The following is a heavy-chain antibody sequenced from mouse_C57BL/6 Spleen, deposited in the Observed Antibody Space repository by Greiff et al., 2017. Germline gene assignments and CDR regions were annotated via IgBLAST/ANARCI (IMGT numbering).Heavy chain of an antibody. CDR1: GYTFTDYE. D-gene: IGHD1-1*01. CDR2: IDPETGGT. CDR3: TRDYGRY. Sequence: QVHVKQSGAELVRPGASVTLSCKASGYTFTDYEMHWVKQTPVHGLEWIGAIDPETGGTAYNQKFKGKAILTADKSSSTAYMELRSLTSEDSAVYYCTRDYGRYWGQGTTLTVSS. V-gene: IGHV1-15*01. J-gene: IGHJ2*01.